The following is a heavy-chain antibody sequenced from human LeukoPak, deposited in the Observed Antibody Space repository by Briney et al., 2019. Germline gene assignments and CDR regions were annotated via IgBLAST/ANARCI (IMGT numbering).Heavy chain of an antibody. D-gene: IGHD3-16*01. CDR1: GGSISSGGYY. V-gene: IGHV4-31*03. CDR3: ARVWGERNWFDP. J-gene: IGHJ5*02. Sequence: SETLSLTCTVSGGSISSGGYYWSWIRQHPGKGLEWIGYIYYSGSTYYNPSLKSRVTISVDTSKNQFSLKLSSVTAADTAVYYCARVWGERNWFDPWGQGTLVTVSS. CDR2: IYYSGST.